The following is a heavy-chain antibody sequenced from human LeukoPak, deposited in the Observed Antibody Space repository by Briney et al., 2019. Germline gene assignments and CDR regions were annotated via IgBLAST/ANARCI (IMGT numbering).Heavy chain of an antibody. CDR1: GGSISSGGYY. V-gene: IGHV4-30-2*01. J-gene: IGHJ4*02. CDR3: ARGLDGYNLV. Sequence: SQTLSLTCTVSGGSISSGGYYWSWIRQPPGKGLEWIGYIYHSGSTNYNPSLKSRVTISIDTSKNHFSLKLSSVTAADTAVYYCARGLDGYNLVWGQGTLVTVSS. D-gene: IGHD5-24*01. CDR2: IYHSGST.